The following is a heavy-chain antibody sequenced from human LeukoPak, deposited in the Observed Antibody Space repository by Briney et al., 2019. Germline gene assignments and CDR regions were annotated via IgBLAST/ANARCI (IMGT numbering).Heavy chain of an antibody. V-gene: IGHV3-66*02. J-gene: IGHJ4*02. CDR1: GFTFSTYY. CDR2: IYGGGNS. D-gene: IGHD1-26*01. CDR3: ARELTVGATIGY. Sequence: GGSLRLSCAASGFTFSTYYMSWVRQAPGKGLEWVSGIYGGGNSYYAESVTGRFTISRDNSRYTLHLQMNSLRGEDTAVYYCARELTVGATIGYWGQGTLVTVSS.